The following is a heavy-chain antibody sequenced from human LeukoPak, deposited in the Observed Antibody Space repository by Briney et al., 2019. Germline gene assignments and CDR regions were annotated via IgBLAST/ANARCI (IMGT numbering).Heavy chain of an antibody. J-gene: IGHJ4*02. CDR3: VRALGSSSADY. CDR1: GFSFTNYA. Sequence: GGSLRLSCVASGFSFTNYAMSWVRQAPGKGLEWVANIKHDGSEKYYVDSVEGRLTISRDNAENSLSLQMNSLRGEDTAVYYCVRALGSSSADYWGQGTLVTVSS. CDR2: IKHDGSEK. V-gene: IGHV3-7*01. D-gene: IGHD6-6*01.